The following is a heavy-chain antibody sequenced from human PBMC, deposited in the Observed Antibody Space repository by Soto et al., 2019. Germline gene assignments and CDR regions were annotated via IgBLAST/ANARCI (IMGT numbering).Heavy chain of an antibody. CDR2: INPSGGST. D-gene: IGHD5-12*01. CDR3: VRAVAKINFDY. J-gene: IGHJ4*02. Sequence: ASVKVSCKASGYTFTSYYMHWVRQAPGQGLEWMGIINPSGGSTSYAQKFQGRVTMTRDTSTSTVYMELSSLRSEDTAVYYCVRAVAKINFDYWGQGTLVTVSS. V-gene: IGHV1-46*01. CDR1: GYTFTSYY.